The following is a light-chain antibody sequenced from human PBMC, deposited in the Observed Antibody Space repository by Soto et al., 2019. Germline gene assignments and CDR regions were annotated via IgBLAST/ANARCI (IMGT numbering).Light chain of an antibody. CDR3: QRRSNWPLEIT. J-gene: IGKJ5*01. CDR2: AAS. Sequence: IRMTISPSSFSASTGDRVTITCRASQGISSYLAWYQQKPGKAPKLLIYAASTLQSGVPSRFSGSGSGTDFTLTISCLQSEDFAVYYCQRRSNWPLEITFGQGTRLDIK. CDR1: QGISSY. V-gene: IGKV1-8*01.